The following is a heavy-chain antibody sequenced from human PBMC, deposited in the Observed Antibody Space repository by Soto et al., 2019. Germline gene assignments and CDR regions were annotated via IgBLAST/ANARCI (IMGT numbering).Heavy chain of an antibody. V-gene: IGHV3-21*01. CDR3: ARDLGSTSYPTPSAFDI. CDR1: GFTFSSYS. D-gene: IGHD2-2*01. J-gene: IGHJ3*02. Sequence: EVQLVESGGGLVKPGGSLRLSCAASGFTFSSYSMNWVRQAPGKGLEWVSSISSSSSYIYYADSVKGRFTISRDNAKNSLYLQMNSLRAEDTAVYYCARDLGSTSYPTPSAFDIWGQGTMVTVSS. CDR2: ISSSSSYI.